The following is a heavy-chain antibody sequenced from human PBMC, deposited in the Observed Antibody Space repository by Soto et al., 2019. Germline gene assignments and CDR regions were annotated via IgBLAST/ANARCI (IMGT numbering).Heavy chain of an antibody. CDR3: ARDRNPGYSSGWYAFDI. CDR2: IIPIFGTA. D-gene: IGHD6-19*01. V-gene: IGHV1-69*13. CDR1: GGTFSSYA. J-gene: IGHJ3*02. Sequence: ASVKVSCKASGGTFSSYAISWERQAPGQGLEWMGGIIPIFGTANYAQKFQGRVTITADESTSTAYMELSSLRSEDTAVYYCARDRNPGYSSGWYAFDIWGQGTMVTVSS.